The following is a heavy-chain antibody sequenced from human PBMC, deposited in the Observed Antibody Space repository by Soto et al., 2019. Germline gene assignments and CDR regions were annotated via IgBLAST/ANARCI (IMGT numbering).Heavy chain of an antibody. CDR2: ISWNSGSI. V-gene: IGHV3-9*01. CDR1: GFTFGDYA. Sequence: PGGSLRLSCAASGFTFGDYAMQWVRQAPGKGLEWVSAISWNSGSIDYADSVKGRFTISRDNAKNSLYLQMNSLRAEDTALYYCAKSHTTRGRYVTTHYWGPRTHGTLSS. J-gene: IGHJ4*02. CDR3: AKSHTTRGRYVTTHY. D-gene: IGHD6-19*01.